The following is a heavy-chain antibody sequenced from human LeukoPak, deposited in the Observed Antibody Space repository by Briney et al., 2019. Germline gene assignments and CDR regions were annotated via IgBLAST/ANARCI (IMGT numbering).Heavy chain of an antibody. CDR1: GFTFSIYA. Sequence: GGSLRLSCAASGFTFSIYAMSWVRQAPGQGLEWVSGISGSGGSTYYADSVKGRFTISRDNSKNTLSLQMNCLRAEDTAVYYCAREYSYMDVWGKGTTVTVSS. CDR2: ISGSGGST. V-gene: IGHV3-23*01. CDR3: AREYSYMDV. J-gene: IGHJ6*03.